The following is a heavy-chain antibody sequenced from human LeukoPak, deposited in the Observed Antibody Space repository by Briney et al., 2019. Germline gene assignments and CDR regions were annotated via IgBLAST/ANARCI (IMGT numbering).Heavy chain of an antibody. Sequence: ASVKVSFKTSGYSFSSYEINWVRQPPGQGLEWMGWMNPNSGNTAYAQKFQGRITMTRDASIRTAYMELNSLRSEDTAVYYCVRLFVQEHSGWFDPWGQGTLVTVS. CDR2: MNPNSGNT. J-gene: IGHJ5*02. V-gene: IGHV1-8*01. CDR1: GYSFSSYE. D-gene: IGHD3-10*01. CDR3: VRLFVQEHSGWFDP.